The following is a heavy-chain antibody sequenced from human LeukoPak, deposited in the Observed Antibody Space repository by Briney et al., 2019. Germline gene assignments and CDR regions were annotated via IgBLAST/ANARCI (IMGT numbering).Heavy chain of an antibody. CDR1: GFTFSSHG. D-gene: IGHD2-15*01. CDR2: IWYDGNNK. Sequence: GGSLRLSCAASGFTFSSHGMHWVRQAPGKGLEWVAVIWYDGNNKYYADSVKGRFTISRDTSKNTLYLQMSSLRAEDTAVYYCARESPSAKWFDPWGQGTLVTVSS. V-gene: IGHV3-33*08. J-gene: IGHJ5*02. CDR3: ARESPSAKWFDP.